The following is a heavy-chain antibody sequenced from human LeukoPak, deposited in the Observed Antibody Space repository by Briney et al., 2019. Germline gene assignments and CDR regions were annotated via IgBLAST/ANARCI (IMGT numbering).Heavy chain of an antibody. Sequence: GGSLRLSCAASGFTFNSCAMSWVRQAPGKGLEWVSAISGSGSNTYYADSVKGRFTISRDNSKNTLHLQMNSLRAEDTAIYYCAKDEGAGSPFDYWGQGTLVTVSS. CDR2: ISGSGSNT. D-gene: IGHD1-26*01. J-gene: IGHJ4*02. CDR1: GFTFNSCA. CDR3: AKDEGAGSPFDY. V-gene: IGHV3-23*01.